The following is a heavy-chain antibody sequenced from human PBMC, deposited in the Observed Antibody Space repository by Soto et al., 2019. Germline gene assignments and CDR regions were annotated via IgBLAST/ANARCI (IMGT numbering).Heavy chain of an antibody. CDR2: INAGNGNT. J-gene: IGHJ4*02. D-gene: IGHD3-10*01. CDR1: GYTFTSYA. Sequence: VASVKVSGKASGYTFTSYAMHWVRQAPGQRLEWMGWINAGNGNTKYSQKFQGRVTITRDTSASTAYMELSSLRSEDTAVYYCAREGRGGYFDYWGQGTLVTVSS. CDR3: AREGRGGYFDY. V-gene: IGHV1-3*01.